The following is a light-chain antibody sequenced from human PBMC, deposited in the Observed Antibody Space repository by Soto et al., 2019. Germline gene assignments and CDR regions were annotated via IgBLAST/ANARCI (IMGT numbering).Light chain of an antibody. Sequence: SVLTQPPSASGTPGQRVTISCSGSSSNVGSNTVSWYQQLPGTAPKVLIYSDDRRPSGVPDRFSGSRSGSSASLAISGLQSGDEADYYCASWEDSLNGWVIGGGTKLTVL. CDR2: SDD. CDR3: ASWEDSLNGWV. CDR1: SSNVGSNT. J-gene: IGLJ3*02. V-gene: IGLV1-44*01.